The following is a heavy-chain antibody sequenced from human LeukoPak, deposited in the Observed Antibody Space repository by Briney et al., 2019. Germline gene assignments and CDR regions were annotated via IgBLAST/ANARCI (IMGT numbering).Heavy chain of an antibody. V-gene: IGHV4-30-2*01. CDR1: GGSISSGGYY. Sequence: SETLSLTCTVSGGSISSGGYYWSWIRQPPGKGLEWIGYIYHSGSTYYNPSLKSRVTISVDRSKNQFSLKLSSVTAADTAVYYCVRGIVVVPAATWYFDLWGRGTLVTVSS. CDR3: VRGIVVVPAATWYFDL. J-gene: IGHJ2*01. D-gene: IGHD2-2*01. CDR2: IYHSGST.